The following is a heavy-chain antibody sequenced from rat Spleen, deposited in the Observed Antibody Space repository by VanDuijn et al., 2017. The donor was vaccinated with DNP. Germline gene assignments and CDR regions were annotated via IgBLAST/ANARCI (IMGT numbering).Heavy chain of an antibody. CDR1: GFTFSSFP. J-gene: IGHJ2*01. V-gene: IGHV5-46*01. CDR2: IIYDGSST. CDR3: TTVVMTGSLDY. D-gene: IGHD5-1*01. Sequence: EVQLVESGGGLVQPGGSMKLSCAASGFTFSSFPMAWVRQAATKGLEWVATIIYDGSSTYYRDSVKGRFTISRDNAKNTQYLQMDSLRSEDTATYYCTTVVMTGSLDYWGQGVMVTVSS.